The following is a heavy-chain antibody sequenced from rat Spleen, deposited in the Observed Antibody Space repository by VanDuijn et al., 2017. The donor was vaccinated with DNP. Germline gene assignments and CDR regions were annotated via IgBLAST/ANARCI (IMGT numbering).Heavy chain of an antibody. CDR3: TTERTFGFYYDGSSPNWFSY. CDR1: GFTFSDYY. V-gene: IGHV5-20*01. CDR2: ISYDGGST. D-gene: IGHD1-12*03. J-gene: IGHJ3*01. Sequence: EVQVVETGGGLVQPGRSLKLSCAASGFTFSDYYMVWVRQAPTKGLEWVAVISYDGGSTYYRDSVKGRFTISRDNAKSSLYLQMDSLRSEDTATYYCTTERTFGFYYDGSSPNWFSYWGQGTLVTVSS.